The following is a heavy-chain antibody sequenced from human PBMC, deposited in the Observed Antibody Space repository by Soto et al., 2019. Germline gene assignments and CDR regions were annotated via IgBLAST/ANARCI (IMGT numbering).Heavy chain of an antibody. J-gene: IGHJ5*02. CDR3: ARRSSGYYYENWFDP. D-gene: IGHD3-22*01. Sequence: QVQLVQSGAEVKKPGSSVKVSCKASGGTFSSYAISWVRQAPGQGLEWMGGIIPIFGTANYAQKFQGRVMITADESTSTAYMELSSLRSEDTAVYYCARRSSGYYYENWFDPWGQGTLVTVSS. CDR1: GGTFSSYA. CDR2: IIPIFGTA. V-gene: IGHV1-69*12.